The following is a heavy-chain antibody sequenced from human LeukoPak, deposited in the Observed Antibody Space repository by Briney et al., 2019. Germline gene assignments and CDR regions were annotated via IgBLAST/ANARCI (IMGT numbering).Heavy chain of an antibody. CDR1: GFTFRSHG. D-gene: IGHD6-13*01. CDR2: IRYDGNNK. V-gene: IGHV3-30*02. Sequence: GGSLRLPCAASGFTFRSHGMHWVRQAPGKGLEGVAFIRYDGNNKYYADSVKGRFTISRDNSKNTLYLQMNSLRAEDTAVYYCAKARGIAAAGTGGDYWGQGTLVTVSS. CDR3: AKARGIAAAGTGGDY. J-gene: IGHJ4*02.